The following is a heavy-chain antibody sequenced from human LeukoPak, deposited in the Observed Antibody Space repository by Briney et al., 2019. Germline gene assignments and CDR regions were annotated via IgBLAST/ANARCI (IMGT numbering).Heavy chain of an antibody. J-gene: IGHJ4*02. V-gene: IGHV4-39*07. Sequence: SETLSLTCTVSGGSITNTNYYWAWIRQPPGEGLEWIGSVYHSGITYYTPSLKSRVSIAVDTSKNHFSLKVTSVTAAETAVYYCAREWQYQFDYWGQGSLVTISS. CDR1: GGSITNTNYY. D-gene: IGHD4-11*01. CDR3: AREWQYQFDY. CDR2: VYHSGIT.